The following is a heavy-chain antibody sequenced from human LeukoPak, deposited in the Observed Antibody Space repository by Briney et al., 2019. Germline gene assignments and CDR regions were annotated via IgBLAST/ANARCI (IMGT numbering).Heavy chain of an antibody. CDR3: ARRVSGDYGHWFDP. V-gene: IGHV4-61*01. CDR1: GGSVSSGNYY. D-gene: IGHD4-17*01. CDR2: NSYSGSA. Sequence: SETLSLTCTVPGGSVSSGNYYWTWIRQPPGKGLEWIGYNSYSGSANYNPSLKRRVTILLDTSKNQFSLKLSSVTAADTAIYSCARRVSGDYGHWFDPWGQGTLVTVSS. J-gene: IGHJ5*02.